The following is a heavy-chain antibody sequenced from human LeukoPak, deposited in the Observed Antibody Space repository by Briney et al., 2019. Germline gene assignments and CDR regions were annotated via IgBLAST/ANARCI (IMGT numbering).Heavy chain of an antibody. J-gene: IGHJ4*02. CDR3: ARAIAAAGTSEKPFDY. Sequence: GGSLRLSCAASGFTFSDYYMSWIRQAPGKGLEWVSYISSSGSTIYYADSVKGRFTISRDNAKNSLYLQMNSLRAEDTAVYYCARAIAAAGTSEKPFDYWGQGTLVTVSS. V-gene: IGHV3-11*01. D-gene: IGHD6-13*01. CDR2: ISSSGSTI. CDR1: GFTFSDYY.